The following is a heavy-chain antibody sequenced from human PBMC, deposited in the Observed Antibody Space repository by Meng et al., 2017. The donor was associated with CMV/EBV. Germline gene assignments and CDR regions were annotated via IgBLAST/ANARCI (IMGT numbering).Heavy chain of an antibody. V-gene: IGHV3-23*01. J-gene: IGHJ4*02. Sequence: SDFALAFSHYAIKRGRQAPGKGLVWVAAMSASGGSTYYADSVKGRFTISRDNSKRMLYLQMNNLRAEDTAIYYCAKGHNTVTTCGIYWGQGTLVTVSS. CDR2: MSASGGST. CDR3: AKGHNTVTTCGIY. CDR1: ALAFSHYA. D-gene: IGHD4-11*01.